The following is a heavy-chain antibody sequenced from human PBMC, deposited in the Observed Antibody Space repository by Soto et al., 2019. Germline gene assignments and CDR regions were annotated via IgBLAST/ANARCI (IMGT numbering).Heavy chain of an antibody. Sequence: PSETLSLTCNVSGGSISGYYWSWIRQSPGKGLEYIGYISYRGSTNYNSSLKSRVTMSVDTSRNQFSLKMNSVTAADTAVYYCARKQLLPFYHALEVWGQGTTVTVSS. D-gene: IGHD1-26*01. V-gene: IGHV4-59*01. J-gene: IGHJ6*02. CDR2: ISYRGST. CDR3: ARKQLLPFYHALEV. CDR1: GGSISGYY.